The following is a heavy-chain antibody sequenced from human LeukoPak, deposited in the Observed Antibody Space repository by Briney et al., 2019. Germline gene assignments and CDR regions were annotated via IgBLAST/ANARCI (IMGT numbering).Heavy chain of an antibody. J-gene: IGHJ5*02. Sequence: GGSLRLSCAASGFTFSSYGMHWVRQAPGKGLEWVAVIWYDGSNKYYADSVKGRFTISRDNSKNTLYLQMNSLRAEDTAVYYCARTYSGSYYWFDPWGQGTLVTVSS. CDR3: ARTYSGSYYWFDP. D-gene: IGHD1-26*01. V-gene: IGHV3-33*01. CDR1: GFTFSSYG. CDR2: IWYDGSNK.